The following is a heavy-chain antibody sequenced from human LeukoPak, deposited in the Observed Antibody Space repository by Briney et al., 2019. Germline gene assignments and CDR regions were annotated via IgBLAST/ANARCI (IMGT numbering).Heavy chain of an antibody. D-gene: IGHD2-2*02. J-gene: IGHJ4*02. Sequence: ASVKVSCKASGYTFTGYYMHWVRQAPGQGLERMGWINPNSGGTNYAQKFQGRVTMTRDTSISTAYMELSRLRSDDTAVYYCAREPQDCSSTSCYTIFEDYWGQGTLVTVSS. CDR1: GYTFTGYY. V-gene: IGHV1-2*02. CDR2: INPNSGGT. CDR3: AREPQDCSSTSCYTIFEDY.